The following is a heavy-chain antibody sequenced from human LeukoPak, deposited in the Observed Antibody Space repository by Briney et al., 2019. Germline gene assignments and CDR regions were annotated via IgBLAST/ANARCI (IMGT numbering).Heavy chain of an antibody. CDR3: AKARRGLYDHPDAFDI. D-gene: IGHD3-16*01. Sequence: PGGSLRLSCAASGFTVSSNYMSWVRQAPGKGLEWVSAISGSGGSTYYADSVKGRFTISRDNSKNTLYLQMNSLRAEDTAVYYCAKARRGLYDHPDAFDIWGQGTMVTVSS. V-gene: IGHV3-23*01. CDR2: ISGSGGST. J-gene: IGHJ3*02. CDR1: GFTVSSNY.